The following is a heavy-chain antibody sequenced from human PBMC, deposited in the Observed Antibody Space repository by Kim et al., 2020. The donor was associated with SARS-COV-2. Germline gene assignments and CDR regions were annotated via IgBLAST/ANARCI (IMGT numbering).Heavy chain of an antibody. D-gene: IGHD3-22*01. V-gene: IGHV3-30*02. Sequence: YSADSVKGRFIISRDNSKNTLHLQMNSLRPEDTALYYCATGYYYESSSYDYWGQGTPVTVSS. J-gene: IGHJ4*02. CDR3: ATGYYYESSSYDY.